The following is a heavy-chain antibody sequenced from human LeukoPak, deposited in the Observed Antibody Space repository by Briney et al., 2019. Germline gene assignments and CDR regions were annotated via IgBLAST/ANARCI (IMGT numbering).Heavy chain of an antibody. V-gene: IGHV3-66*01. CDR3: ARDGGDYYDSSGYYRDY. D-gene: IGHD3-22*01. CDR2: IYSGGST. Sequence: GRSLRLSCAASGFTVSSNYMSWVRQAPGKGLEWVSVIYSGGSTYYADSVKGRFTISRDNSKNTLYLQMNSLRAEDTAVYYCARDGGDYYDSSGYYRDYWGQGTLVTVSS. J-gene: IGHJ4*02. CDR1: GFTVSSNY.